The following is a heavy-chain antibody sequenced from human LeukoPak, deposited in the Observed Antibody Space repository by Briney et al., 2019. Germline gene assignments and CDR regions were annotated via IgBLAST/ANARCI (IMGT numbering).Heavy chain of an antibody. CDR1: GFTFSTYW. Sequence: QPGGSLRLSCAASGFTFSTYWMTWVRQAPGKGLEWVSTISGSGGNTYYADSVQGRFTFSRDNSKNTLYLQMNSLRVEDTAVYYCAKGCGETCYSDFDHWGQGTLVTVSS. V-gene: IGHV3-23*01. J-gene: IGHJ4*02. CDR2: ISGSGGNT. CDR3: AKGCGETCYSDFDH. D-gene: IGHD2-15*01.